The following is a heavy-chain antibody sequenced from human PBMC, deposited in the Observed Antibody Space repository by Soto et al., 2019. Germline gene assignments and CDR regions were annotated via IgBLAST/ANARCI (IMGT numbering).Heavy chain of an antibody. Sequence: PSETLSLTCTVSGGSISSYYWSWIRQPPGKGLEWIGYIYYSGSTNYNPSLKSRVTISVDTSKNQFSLKLGSVTAADTAVYYCARGRSGYDYSYYYGMDVWGQGTTVTVSS. CDR1: GGSISSYY. CDR3: ARGRSGYDYSYYYGMDV. J-gene: IGHJ6*02. CDR2: IYYSGST. D-gene: IGHD5-12*01. V-gene: IGHV4-59*01.